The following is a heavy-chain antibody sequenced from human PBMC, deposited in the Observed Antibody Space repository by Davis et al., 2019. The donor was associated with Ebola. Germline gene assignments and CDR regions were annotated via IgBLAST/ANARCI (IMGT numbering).Heavy chain of an antibody. CDR3: ARVRGPMVRGIIDY. D-gene: IGHD3-10*01. J-gene: IGHJ4*02. CDR1: GFTFSSYS. CDR2: TSSSSSYI. Sequence: PGGSLRLPCASSGFTFSSYSMNWVRQVPGKGLEWVSSTSSSSSYIYYADSVKGRFTISRDNAKNSLYLQMNSLRAEDTAVYYCARVRGPMVRGIIDYWGQGTLVTVSS. V-gene: IGHV3-21*01.